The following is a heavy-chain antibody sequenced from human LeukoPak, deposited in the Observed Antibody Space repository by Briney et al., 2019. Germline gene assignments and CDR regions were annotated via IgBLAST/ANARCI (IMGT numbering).Heavy chain of an antibody. CDR2: IKQDGSEK. V-gene: IGHV3-7*01. CDR3: ATLEYYDSSNDVFDI. D-gene: IGHD3-22*01. CDR1: GFPFSTYW. J-gene: IGHJ3*02. Sequence: GESLRLSCAASGFPFSTYWMSWVRQAPGKGLEWVANIKQDGSEKNYVDSVKGRFTISRDNAKNSLSLRMNSLSAEDTAVYYCATLEYYDSSNDVFDIWGQGTMVTVSS.